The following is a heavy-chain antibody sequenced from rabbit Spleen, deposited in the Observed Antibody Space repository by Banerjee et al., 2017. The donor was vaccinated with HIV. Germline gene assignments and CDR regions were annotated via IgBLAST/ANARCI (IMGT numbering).Heavy chain of an antibody. J-gene: IGHJ4*01. D-gene: IGHD5-1*01. Sequence: QEQLVESGGGLVKPGASLTFTCTASGFSFSDNYWMSWVRQAPGKGLELIACIYTGSGGSTWYARWVNGRFTISKTSSTTVTLQLNSLTAADTATYFCARGYGSGNNYWDLWGPGTLVTVS. CDR1: GFSFSDNYW. CDR3: ARGYGSGNNYWDL. CDR2: IYTGSGGST. V-gene: IGHV1S45*01.